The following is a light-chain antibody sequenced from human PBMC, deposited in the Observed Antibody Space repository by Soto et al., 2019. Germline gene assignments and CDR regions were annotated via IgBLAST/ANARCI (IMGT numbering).Light chain of an antibody. J-gene: IGLJ2*01. Sequence: QSLLTQPPSVSGAPGQRVTMSCTGSSSNIGAGCDVHWSQHLPGTAPKLLIYGNTNRPSGVPDRFSGSKSGTSASLAITGLQDEDDADYYCQSYDTSMSGPVVFGGGTKLTVL. CDR3: QSYDTSMSGPVV. V-gene: IGLV1-40*01. CDR1: SSNIGAGCD. CDR2: GNT.